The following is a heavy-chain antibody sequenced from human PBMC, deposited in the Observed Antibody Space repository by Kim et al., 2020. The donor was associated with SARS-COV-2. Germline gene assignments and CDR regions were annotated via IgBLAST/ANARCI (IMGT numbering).Heavy chain of an antibody. CDR2: IRVSGVGT. Sequence: GGSLRLSCAASGFTFSNYAMTWVRQAPGKGLEWVSAIRVSGVGTYYADSVRGRFTISKDNSNNMLYLQMNSLRAEDTAVYYCAKAVALNYYYYYGLDVWGQGTTVTVSS. J-gene: IGHJ6*02. CDR1: GFTFSNYA. CDR3: AKAVALNYYYYYGLDV. V-gene: IGHV3-23*01. D-gene: IGHD6-19*01.